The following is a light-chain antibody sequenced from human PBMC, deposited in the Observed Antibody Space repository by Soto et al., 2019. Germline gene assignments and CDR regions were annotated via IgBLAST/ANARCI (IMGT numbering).Light chain of an antibody. CDR2: DVS. CDR1: SSDVGGYNY. Sequence: QSALTQPASVSGSPGQSITISCTGTSSDVGGYNYVSWYQQHPGKAPKLMIYDVSNRPSGVSNRFSGSKSGNTASLTISVRQAEDEADYYCSSYTSSSTPVVFGGGTKVTVL. V-gene: IGLV2-14*01. CDR3: SSYTSSSTPVV. J-gene: IGLJ2*01.